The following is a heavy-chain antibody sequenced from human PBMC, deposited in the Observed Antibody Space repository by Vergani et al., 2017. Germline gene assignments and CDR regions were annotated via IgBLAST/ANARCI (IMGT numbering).Heavy chain of an antibody. CDR1: GYTFTSYG. CDR2: ISAYNGNT. D-gene: IGHD3-3*01. V-gene: IGHV1-18*01. CDR3: AREVTGYDFWSPVDY. Sequence: QVQLVQSGAEVKKPGASVKVSCKASGYTFTSYGISWVRQAPGQGLEWMGWISAYNGNTNYAQKLQGRVTMTTDTATSTAYMELRSLRSDDTAVYYCAREVTGYDFWSPVDYWGQGTLVTVSS. J-gene: IGHJ4*02.